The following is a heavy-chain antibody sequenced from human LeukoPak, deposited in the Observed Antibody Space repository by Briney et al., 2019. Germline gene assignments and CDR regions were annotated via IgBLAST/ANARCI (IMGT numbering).Heavy chain of an antibody. CDR2: ISYDGSNK. V-gene: IGHV3-30-3*01. J-gene: IGHJ4*02. CDR1: GFTVSSNY. Sequence: PGGSLRLSCAASGFTVSSNYMSWVRQAPGKGLEWVAVISYDGSNKYYADSVKGRFTISRDNSKNTLYLQMNSLRAEDTAVYYCARTENIAAAGRGFDYWGQGTLVTVSS. CDR3: ARTENIAAAGRGFDY. D-gene: IGHD6-13*01.